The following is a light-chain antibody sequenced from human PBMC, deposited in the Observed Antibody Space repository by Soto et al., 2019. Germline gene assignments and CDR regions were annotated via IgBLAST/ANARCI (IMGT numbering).Light chain of an antibody. CDR3: QQYGSAPPYT. CDR1: QSVSNNY. Sequence: EVVLTQSPGTLSLSPGERATLSCRASQSVSNNYFAWYQQKPGQGPRLLIFGSSDRATATPDRFSGSGSGTGFTLAISRLEPEGFAVYCCQQYGSAPPYTFGQGTKLEIK. CDR2: GSS. J-gene: IGKJ2*01. V-gene: IGKV3-20*01.